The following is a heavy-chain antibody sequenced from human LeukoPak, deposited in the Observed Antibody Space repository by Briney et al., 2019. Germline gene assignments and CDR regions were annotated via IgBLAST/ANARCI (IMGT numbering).Heavy chain of an antibody. D-gene: IGHD2-15*01. J-gene: IGHJ4*02. CDR2: MYTSGST. CDR3: ARYCSGGSCGPN. CDR1: DGSISSGNYY. Sequence: SETLSLTCTVSDGSISSGNYYWSWIRQPAGTGLEWIGRMYTSGSTNYNPSLKSRVTISVDTSKNQFSLKLSSVTAADTAVYYCARYCSGGSCGPNWGQGTLVTVSS. V-gene: IGHV4-61*02.